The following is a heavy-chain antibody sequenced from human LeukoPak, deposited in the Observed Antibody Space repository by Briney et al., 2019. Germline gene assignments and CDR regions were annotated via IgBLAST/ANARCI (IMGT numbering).Heavy chain of an antibody. J-gene: IGHJ4*02. Sequence: GGSLRLSCAASGFTFSSYAMSWVRQAPGKGLEWVSAISGSGGSTYYADSVKGRFTISRDNSKNTLYLQMNSLRAEDTAVYYCANTPGDIVVTVAATPDYWGQGTLLTVS. CDR2: ISGSGGST. CDR1: GFTFSSYA. CDR3: ANTPGDIVVTVAATPDY. D-gene: IGHD2-15*01. V-gene: IGHV3-23*01.